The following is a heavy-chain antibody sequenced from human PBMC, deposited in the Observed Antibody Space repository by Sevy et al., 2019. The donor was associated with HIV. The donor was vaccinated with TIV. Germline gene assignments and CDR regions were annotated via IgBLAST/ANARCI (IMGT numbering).Heavy chain of an antibody. J-gene: IGHJ4*02. CDR2: ITRNSYEAYGGTT. V-gene: IGHV3-49*03. D-gene: IGHD5-12*01. CDR3: SRGLATADTPEYYFDY. CDR1: GFTFDDYA. Sequence: GSLRLSCTTSGFTFDDYAMSWFHQAPGKGLEWVAFITRNSYEAYGGTTEYAASVKGRFIISRDDSKSIAYLQMNSLKTEDTAVYYCSRGLATADTPEYYFDYWGQGNLVTVSS.